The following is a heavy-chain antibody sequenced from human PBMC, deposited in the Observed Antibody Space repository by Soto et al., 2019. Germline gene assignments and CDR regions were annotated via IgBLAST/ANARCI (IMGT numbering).Heavy chain of an antibody. J-gene: IGHJ6*02. CDR1: GFTFDDYA. D-gene: IGHD5-18*01. Sequence: PVGSLRLSCAASGFTFDDYAMHWVRQAPGKGLEWVSGISWNSGSIGYADSVKGRFTISRDNAKNSLYLQMNSLRAEDTALYYCAKDINGYSYGYGIDVWGQGITVTVTS. CDR2: ISWNSGSI. V-gene: IGHV3-9*01. CDR3: AKDINGYSYGYGIDV.